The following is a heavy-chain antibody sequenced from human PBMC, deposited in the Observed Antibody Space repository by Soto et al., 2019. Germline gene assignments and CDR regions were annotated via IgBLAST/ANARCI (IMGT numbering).Heavy chain of an antibody. D-gene: IGHD2-2*01. CDR1: GYTFSSYG. J-gene: IGHJ4*02. CDR3: ARDRLTSDY. Sequence: QVQLVQSGAEVKKPGASVRVSCKASGYTFSSYGISWVRQAPGQGLEWMGWIRPDSGNTDYAQKFEGRVTMTADTPTSTAYMELRSLRSDDTAVYYCARDRLTSDYWGQGTLVTVSS. V-gene: IGHV1-18*01. CDR2: IRPDSGNT.